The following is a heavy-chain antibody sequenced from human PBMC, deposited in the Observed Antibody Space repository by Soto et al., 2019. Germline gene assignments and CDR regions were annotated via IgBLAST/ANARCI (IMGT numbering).Heavy chain of an antibody. V-gene: IGHV4-4*02. CDR2: IYHSGST. D-gene: IGHD6-13*01. CDR1: GGSISSSNW. J-gene: IGHJ3*02. CDR3: ARDQGSRWKDASDI. Sequence: QVQLQESGPGLVKPSGTLSLTCAVSGGSISSSNWWSWVRQPPGKGLEWIGEIYHSGSTDYNPSLQSRVTISVDKSKNQFPLKLSSVTAADTGVYYCARDQGSRWKDASDIWGQGTMVTVSS.